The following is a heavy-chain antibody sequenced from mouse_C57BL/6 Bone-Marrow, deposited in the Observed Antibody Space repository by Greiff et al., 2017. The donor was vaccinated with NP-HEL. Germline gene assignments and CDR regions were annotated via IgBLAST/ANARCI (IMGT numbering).Heavy chain of an antibody. CDR1: GFTFSSYA. D-gene: IGHD2-3*01. Sequence: EVMLVESGEGLVKPGGSLKLSCAASGFTFSSYAMSWVRQTPEKRLEWVAYISSGGDYIYYADTVKGRFTISRDNARNTLYLQMSSPKSEDTAMYYCTRVWLLPDYWGQGTTLTVSS. CDR2: ISSGGDYI. V-gene: IGHV5-9-1*02. CDR3: TRVWLLPDY. J-gene: IGHJ2*01.